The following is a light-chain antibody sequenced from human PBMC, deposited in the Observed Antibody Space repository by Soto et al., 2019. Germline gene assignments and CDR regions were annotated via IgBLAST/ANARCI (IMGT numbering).Light chain of an antibody. J-gene: IGKJ4*01. CDR1: QSVLYSSNNKNY. CDR3: QQYYSTPLT. Sequence: DIVMTQSPDSLAVSLGERATINCKSSQSVLYSSNNKNYLAWYQHKPGQPPMLLIYWASTRESGVPDRFSGGGSGTDFTLTISSLQAEDVAVYYCQQYYSTPLTFGGGTKVEIK. V-gene: IGKV4-1*01. CDR2: WAS.